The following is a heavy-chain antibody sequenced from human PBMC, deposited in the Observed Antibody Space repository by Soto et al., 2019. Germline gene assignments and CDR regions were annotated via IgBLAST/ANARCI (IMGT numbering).Heavy chain of an antibody. CDR1: CYTFTSYG. V-gene: IGHV1-18*01. D-gene: IGHD1-26*01. CDR3: ARDLGGSYYAPVDY. J-gene: IGHJ4*02. CDR2: ISAYNGNT. Sequence: QVQLVQSGAEVKKPGASVKVSCKASCYTFTSYGISWVRQAPGQGLEWMGWISAYNGNTQYAQKLQGRVTAPTDTSTSTDYMELWSLRSDDTAVYYCARDLGGSYYAPVDYWGQGTLVTVSS.